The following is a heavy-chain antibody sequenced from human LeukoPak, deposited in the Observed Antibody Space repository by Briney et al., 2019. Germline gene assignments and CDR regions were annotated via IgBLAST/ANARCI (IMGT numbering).Heavy chain of an antibody. J-gene: IGHJ4*02. CDR2: IYYSGST. D-gene: IGHD6-6*01. CDR1: GGSISSGDYY. Sequence: SQTLSLTCTVSGGSISSGDYYWSWIRQPPGKGLEWIGYIYYSGSTYYNPSLKSRVSISLDTSQNQFSLKMSTVTAADTAVYYCAREGAARNFDYWGQGILVTVSS. CDR3: AREGAARNFDY. V-gene: IGHV4-30-4*01.